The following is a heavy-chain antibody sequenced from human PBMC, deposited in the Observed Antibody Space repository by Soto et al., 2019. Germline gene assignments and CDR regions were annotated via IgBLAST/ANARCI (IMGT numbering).Heavy chain of an antibody. CDR3: ARDRGYDYVWGSYRSPGPPVG. Sequence: GGSLRLSCAASGFTFSSYSMNWVRQAPGKGLEWVSSISSSSYIYYADSVKGRFTISRDNAKNSLYLQMNSLRAEDTAVYYCARDRGYDYVWGSYRSPGPPVGWRQGTTVTVSS. V-gene: IGHV3-21*01. D-gene: IGHD3-16*02. CDR1: GFTFSSYS. J-gene: IGHJ6*02. CDR2: ISSSSYI.